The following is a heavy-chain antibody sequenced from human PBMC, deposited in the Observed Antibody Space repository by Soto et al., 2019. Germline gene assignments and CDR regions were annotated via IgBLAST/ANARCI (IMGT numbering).Heavy chain of an antibody. CDR3: ARHGSISAVIADAFEV. Sequence: SETLSLTCTVSGGAISSGGFHWSWIRQHPGKGLEWIGSIYYSGSTYYNPSLKSRITISVDTSENQFSLKLSAVTAADTAVYYCARHGSISAVIADAFEVWGPGTMVTVSS. CDR2: IYYSGST. V-gene: IGHV4-31*03. D-gene: IGHD3-22*01. J-gene: IGHJ3*01. CDR1: GGAISSGGFH.